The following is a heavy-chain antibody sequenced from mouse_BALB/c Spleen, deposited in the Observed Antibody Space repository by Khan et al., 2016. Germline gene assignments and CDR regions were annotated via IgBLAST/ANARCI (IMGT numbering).Heavy chain of an antibody. Sequence: EVQLMESGPEMEKPGASLKISCTASGYSFTGYNMYWVKQSNGKSLEWIGNIDPYDGGTSYNQNFKGKATLTVDNSSSTVYLQLKSLTSEDSAVYYCARGCGNYWNWCFDVWGAGTTVTVSS. V-gene: IGHV1S135*01. CDR1: GYSFTGYN. CDR3: ARGCGNYWNWCFDV. D-gene: IGHD2-1*01. CDR2: IDPYDGGT. J-gene: IGHJ1*01.